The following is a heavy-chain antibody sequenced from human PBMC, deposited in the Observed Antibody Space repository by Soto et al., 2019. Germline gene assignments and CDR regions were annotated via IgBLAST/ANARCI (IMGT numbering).Heavy chain of an antibody. CDR3: VKDGAVHGNYYPLHFDY. J-gene: IGHJ4*02. CDR2: ISSNGGST. CDR1: GFTFSNYA. Sequence: PGGSLRLSCSASGFTFSNYAMHWVRQAPGKGLEYVSAISSNGGSTFYADSVKGRFTISRDNSKNTLYLQMSSLRAEDTAVYYCVKDGAVHGNYYPLHFDYWGQGALVTVSS. V-gene: IGHV3-64D*06. D-gene: IGHD1-26*01.